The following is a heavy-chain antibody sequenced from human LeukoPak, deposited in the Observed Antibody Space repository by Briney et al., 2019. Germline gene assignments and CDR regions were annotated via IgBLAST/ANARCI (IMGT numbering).Heavy chain of an antibody. CDR2: ISCSGGST. CDR1: GFTFSSYA. CDR3: AKDPSWELRYGYFDY. Sequence: PGGSLRLSCTASGFTFSSYAVSWVRQAPGKALEGVSAISCSGGSTYYADSVKRRFTISRDNSKHPLHLPMNSLTSEDRAVYYCAKDPSWELRYGYFDYWGQGTLVTVSS. V-gene: IGHV3-23*01. J-gene: IGHJ4*02. D-gene: IGHD1-26*01.